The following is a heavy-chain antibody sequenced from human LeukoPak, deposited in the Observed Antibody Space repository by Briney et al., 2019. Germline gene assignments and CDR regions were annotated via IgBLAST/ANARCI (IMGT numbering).Heavy chain of an antibody. Sequence: GGSLRLSCAASGFTFSSHWMYWVRQAPGKGLVWVSRINSDASSTRYADSVKGRFTISRDNAKNTLYLQMNSLRVEDTAVYYCARDFGEMTTGGWGQGTLVTVSS. CDR2: INSDASST. V-gene: IGHV3-74*01. CDR3: ARDFGEMTTGG. D-gene: IGHD5-24*01. J-gene: IGHJ4*02. CDR1: GFTFSSHW.